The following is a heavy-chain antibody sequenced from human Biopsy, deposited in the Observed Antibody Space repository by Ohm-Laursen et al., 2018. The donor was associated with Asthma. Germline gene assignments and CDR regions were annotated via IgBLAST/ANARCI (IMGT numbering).Heavy chain of an antibody. CDR3: ARVVNYDFRSGYWFDP. Sequence: TQTLTLTCTVSGFSLRNARMGVPWIRQPPGKALEWLAHIFSNDEKSYSTSLKSRITISKDTAKSQVVLTMSNMDPVDTATYYCARVVNYDFRSGYWFDPWGQGTLVTVSS. D-gene: IGHD3-3*01. V-gene: IGHV2-26*01. J-gene: IGHJ5*02. CDR1: GFSLRNARMG. CDR2: IFSNDEK.